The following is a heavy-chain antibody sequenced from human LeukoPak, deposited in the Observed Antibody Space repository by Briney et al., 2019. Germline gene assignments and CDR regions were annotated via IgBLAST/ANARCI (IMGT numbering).Heavy chain of an antibody. CDR3: AKDPGMTTVTNYYYYYYMDV. V-gene: IGHV3-30*02. CDR2: IRYDGSNK. CDR1: GFTFSSYG. D-gene: IGHD4-17*01. Sequence: GGSLTLSCAASGFTFSSYGMHWVRQAPGKGLEWVAFIRYDGSNKYYADSVKGRFTISRDNSKNTLYLQMNSLRAEDTAVYYCAKDPGMTTVTNYYYYYYMDVWGKGTTVTISS. J-gene: IGHJ6*03.